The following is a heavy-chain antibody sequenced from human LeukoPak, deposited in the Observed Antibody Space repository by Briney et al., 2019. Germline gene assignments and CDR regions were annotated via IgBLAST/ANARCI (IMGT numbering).Heavy chain of an antibody. CDR1: GGSISSGSYY. J-gene: IGHJ4*02. CDR3: AREEVVGATTIDY. Sequence: SQTLSLTCTVSGGSISSGSYYWSWIRQPAGKGLEWIGRIYTSGSTNYNPSLKSRVTISVDTSKNQFSLKLSSVTAADTAVYYCAREEVVGATTIDYWGQGTLVTVSS. D-gene: IGHD1-26*01. V-gene: IGHV4-61*02. CDR2: IYTSGST.